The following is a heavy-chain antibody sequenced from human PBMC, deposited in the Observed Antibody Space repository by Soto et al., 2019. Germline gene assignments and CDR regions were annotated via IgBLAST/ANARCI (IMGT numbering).Heavy chain of an antibody. J-gene: IGHJ4*02. CDR3: ARDFAYFDS. CDR1: GGSFKSGSYS. CDR2: VYHTGRT. D-gene: IGHD3-3*01. Sequence: SSETLSLTCTVSGGSFKSGSYSWSWIRQTPGKGLEWIGYVYHTGRTSYNPSLKSRVSISMDTSKNQFSLNLDSVTAADTAVYFCARDFAYFDSWGQGTQVTVSS. V-gene: IGHV4-61*01.